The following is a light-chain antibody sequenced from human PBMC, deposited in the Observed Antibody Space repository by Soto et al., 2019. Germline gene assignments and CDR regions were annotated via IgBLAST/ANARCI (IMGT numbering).Light chain of an antibody. CDR1: SSDVGGYNY. Sequence: QSALTQPASVSGPPGQSITISCTGTSSDVGGYNYVSWYQQHPGKAPKFMIYDVSNRPSGVSNRFSGSKSGNTASLTISGLQAEDEADYYCCSYTTSNTRQIVFGTGTKLTVL. J-gene: IGLJ1*01. V-gene: IGLV2-14*01. CDR2: DVS. CDR3: CSYTTSNTRQIV.